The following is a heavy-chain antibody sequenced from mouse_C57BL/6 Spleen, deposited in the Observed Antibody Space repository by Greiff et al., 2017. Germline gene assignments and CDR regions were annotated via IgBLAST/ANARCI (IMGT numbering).Heavy chain of an antibody. Sequence: VQLQESGAELVKPGASVTLSCKASGYTFTEYTIHWVKQRSGPGLGWIGWFYPGSGSIKYNEKFKDKATLTADKSSSTVYMELSRLTSEDSAVYFCARHLRRGYGNFYAMDYWGQGTSVTVSS. J-gene: IGHJ4*01. D-gene: IGHD2-10*02. CDR2: FYPGSGSI. CDR1: GYTFTEYT. CDR3: ARHLRRGYGNFYAMDY. V-gene: IGHV1-62-2*01.